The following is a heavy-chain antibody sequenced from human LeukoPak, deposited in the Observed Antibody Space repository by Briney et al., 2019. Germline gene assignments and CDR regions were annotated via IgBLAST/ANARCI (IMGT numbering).Heavy chain of an antibody. CDR3: ATSGATGHYYFDY. J-gene: IGHJ4*02. CDR1: GGSFSGYY. D-gene: IGHD1-26*01. CDR2: INHSGST. V-gene: IGHV4-34*01. Sequence: SETLSLTCAVYGGSFSGYYWSWIRQPPGKGLEWIGEINHSGSTNYNPSLKSRVTISVDTSKNQFSLELSSVTAADTAVYYCATSGATGHYYFDYWGQGTLVTVSS.